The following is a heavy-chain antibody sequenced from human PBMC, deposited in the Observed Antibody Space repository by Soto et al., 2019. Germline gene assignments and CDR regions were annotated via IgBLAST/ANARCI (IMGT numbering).Heavy chain of an antibody. D-gene: IGHD3-22*01. V-gene: IGHV1-18*04. J-gene: IGHJ4*02. CDR2: IAPYNGNT. CDR1: EYTVTNYG. Sequence: ASVKFSCNASEYTVTNYGITWLRQAPGRGLEWMGWIAPYNGNTKNAQKLQGRVTLTTNTITRTAYMELRSLRSDDTAVYYCARDFSTHYYDTSVDYWGQGTLVTVSS. CDR3: ARDFSTHYYDTSVDY.